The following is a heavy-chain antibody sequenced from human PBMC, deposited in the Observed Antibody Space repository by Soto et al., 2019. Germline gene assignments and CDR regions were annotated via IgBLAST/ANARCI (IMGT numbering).Heavy chain of an antibody. CDR3: AIGIKYGDYSRWCDP. V-gene: IGHV1-8*01. Sequence: QVQLVQSGAEVKKPGASVKVSCKASGYTFTSYDSNWVRQATGQGFEYLGWMKPNSGNTGYVKKFQGRVTMTRDTSMSTAYMELSSLRSEDTAVYYCAIGIKYGDYSRWCDPWGPGTLVTVSS. CDR2: MKPNSGNT. J-gene: IGHJ5*02. CDR1: GYTFTSYD. D-gene: IGHD4-17*01.